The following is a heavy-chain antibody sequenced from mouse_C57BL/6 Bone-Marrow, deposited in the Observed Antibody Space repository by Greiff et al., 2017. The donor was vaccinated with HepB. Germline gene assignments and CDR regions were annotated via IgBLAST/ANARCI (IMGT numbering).Heavy chain of an antibody. CDR1: GYTFTSYW. D-gene: IGHD2-4*01. J-gene: IGHJ4*01. V-gene: IGHV1-59*01. CDR2: IDPSDSYT. CDR3: ARGGSTMITLDY. Sequence: VQLQQSGAELVRPGTSVKLSCKASGYTFTSYWMHWVKQRPGQGLEWIGVIDPSDSYTNYNQKFKGKATLTVDTSSSTAYMQLSSLTSEDSAVYYCARGGSTMITLDYWGQGTSVTVSS.